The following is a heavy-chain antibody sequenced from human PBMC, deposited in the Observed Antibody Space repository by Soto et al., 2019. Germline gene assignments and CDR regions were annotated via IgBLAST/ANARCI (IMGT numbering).Heavy chain of an antibody. J-gene: IGHJ4*02. CDR2: IANDGRDK. CDR3: ARDSKVGPATYYFDS. D-gene: IGHD2-15*01. CDR1: GFTFNNYA. Sequence: QVQLVESGGGVVQPGRSLRLSCAASGFTFNNYAIHWVRQAPGKGLEWVAVIANDGRDKRYADPVKGRFTVSRDNSKNTMNLQMNSLRADDTAVYYCARDSKVGPATYYFDSWGQGALVTVSS. V-gene: IGHV3-30*03.